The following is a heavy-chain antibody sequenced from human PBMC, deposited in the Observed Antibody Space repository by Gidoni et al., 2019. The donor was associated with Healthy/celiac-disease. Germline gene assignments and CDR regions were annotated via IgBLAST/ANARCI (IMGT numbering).Heavy chain of an antibody. CDR2: IIPILGIA. J-gene: IGHJ6*02. CDR3: ARLLRFVQWSYYYYGMDV. CDR1: GGTFSSYA. Sequence: QVQLVQSGAEVKKPGSSVKVSCKASGGTFSSYAISWVRQAPGQGLEWMGRIIPILGIANYAQKFQGRVTITADKSTSTAYMELSSLRSEDTAVYYCARLLRFVQWSYYYYGMDVWGQGTTVTVSS. V-gene: IGHV1-69*04. D-gene: IGHD3-3*01.